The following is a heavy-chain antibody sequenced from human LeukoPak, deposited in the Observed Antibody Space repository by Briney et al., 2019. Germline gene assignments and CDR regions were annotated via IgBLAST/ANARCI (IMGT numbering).Heavy chain of an antibody. Sequence: ASVKVSCKASGYTFTSYGISWVRQAPGQGLEWMGWISAYNGNTNYAQKLQGRVTMTTDTSTSTAYMELSSLRSEDTAVYYCAREYYYDSSGYYPFDYWGQGTLVTVSS. CDR3: AREYYYDSSGYYPFDY. J-gene: IGHJ4*02. V-gene: IGHV1-18*01. D-gene: IGHD3-22*01. CDR2: ISAYNGNT. CDR1: GYTFTSYG.